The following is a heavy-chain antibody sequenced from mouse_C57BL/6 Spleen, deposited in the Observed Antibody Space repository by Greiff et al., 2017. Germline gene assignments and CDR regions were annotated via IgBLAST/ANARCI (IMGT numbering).Heavy chain of an antibody. CDR2: ISSGGSYT. V-gene: IGHV5-6*02. D-gene: IGHD2-2*01. J-gene: IGHJ4*01. CDR1: GFTFSSYG. Sequence: EVMLVESGGDLVKPGGSLKLSCAASGFTFSSYGMSWVRQTPDKRLEWVATISSGGSYTYYPDSVKGRFTISRDNAKNTLYLQMSSLKSEDTAMYYCAREGGYYDAMYYWGQGASVTVSS. CDR3: AREGGYYDAMYY.